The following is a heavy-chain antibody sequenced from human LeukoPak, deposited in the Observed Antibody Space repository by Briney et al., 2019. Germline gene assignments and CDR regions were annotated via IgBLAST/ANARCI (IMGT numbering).Heavy chain of an antibody. J-gene: IGHJ4*02. CDR2: MNPNSGNT. D-gene: IGHD3-10*01. V-gene: IGHV1-8*01. CDR3: ARGRRGAESDY. Sequence: GASVKVSCTASGYTFTSYDINWVRQATGQGLERMGWMNPNSGNTGYAQKFQGRVTTTRNTSISTAYMELSSLRSEDTAVYYCARGRRGAESDYWGQGTLVTVSS. CDR1: GYTFTSYD.